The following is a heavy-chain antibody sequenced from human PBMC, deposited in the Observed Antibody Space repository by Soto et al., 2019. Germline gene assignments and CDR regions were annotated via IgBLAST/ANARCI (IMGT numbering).Heavy chain of an antibody. D-gene: IGHD3-22*01. CDR2: IYYSGST. Sequence: SETLSLTCTVSGGSISSGGYYWSWIRQHPGKGLEWIGYIYYSGSTYYNPSLKSRVTISVDTSKNQFSLKLSSVTAADTAVYYCARGDSGYYDSSGYYSYWGQGTLVTVSS. CDR1: GGSISSGGYY. V-gene: IGHV4-31*03. CDR3: ARGDSGYYDSSGYYSY. J-gene: IGHJ4*02.